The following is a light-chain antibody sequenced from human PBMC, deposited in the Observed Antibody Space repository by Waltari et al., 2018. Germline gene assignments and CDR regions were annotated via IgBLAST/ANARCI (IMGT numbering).Light chain of an antibody. V-gene: IGKV1-12*01. CDR2: AAS. J-gene: IGKJ4*01. CDR3: QQGKTFPLT. CDR1: HDISRY. Sequence: DIQMTQSPSSVSASVGDRVTISCRASHDISRYVAWYQQEPGKAPKLLIYAASSLLSGVPSRFSGSGSGTDFTLTISSLQPDDSATYDSQQGKTFPLTFGGGTKVEI.